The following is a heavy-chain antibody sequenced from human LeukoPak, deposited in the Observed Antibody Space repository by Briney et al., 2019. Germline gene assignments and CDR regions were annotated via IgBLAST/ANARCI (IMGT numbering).Heavy chain of an antibody. V-gene: IGHV3-23*01. CDR2: ISYSGADA. CDR1: GFTFNDYA. Sequence: GGSLRLSCAASGFTFNDYAMSWVRQAPGKGLEWVSGISYSGADAYYADSVKGRFTISRGNSKDTLYLQMNSLRAEDTAIYYCARGIIALDYWGQGTLVTVSS. J-gene: IGHJ4*02. CDR3: ARGIIALDY. D-gene: IGHD2/OR15-2a*01.